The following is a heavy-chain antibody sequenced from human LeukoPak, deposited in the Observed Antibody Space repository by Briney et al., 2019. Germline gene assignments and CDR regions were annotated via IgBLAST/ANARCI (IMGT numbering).Heavy chain of an antibody. CDR1: GFTFSSYA. J-gene: IGHJ4*02. D-gene: IGHD2-21*02. CDR3: AKETRSNIVVVTAVDY. V-gene: IGHV3-23*01. Sequence: QAGGSLRLSCAASGFTFSSYAMSWVRQAPGKGLEWVSAISGSGGSTYYADSVKGRFTISRDNSKNTLYLQMNSLRAEDTAVYYRAKETRSNIVVVTAVDYWGQGTLVTVSS. CDR2: ISGSGGST.